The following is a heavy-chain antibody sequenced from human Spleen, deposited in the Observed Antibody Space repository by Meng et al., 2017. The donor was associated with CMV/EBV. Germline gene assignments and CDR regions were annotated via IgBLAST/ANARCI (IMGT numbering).Heavy chain of an antibody. D-gene: IGHD5-24*01. CDR3: ARDGDGYPTDY. J-gene: IGHJ4*02. CDR1: GGSFSGYY. CDR2: INHSGST. V-gene: IGHV4-34*01. Sequence: QVQLQQWGAGLLKPSETLSLTCAVYGGSFSGYYWSWIRQPPGKGLEGIGEINHSGSTNYNPSLKSRVTISVDTSKNQFSLKLSSVTAADTAVYYCARDGDGYPTDYWGQGTLVTVSS.